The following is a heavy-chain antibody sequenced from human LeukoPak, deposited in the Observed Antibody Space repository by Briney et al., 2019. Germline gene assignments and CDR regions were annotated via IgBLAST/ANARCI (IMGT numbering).Heavy chain of an antibody. CDR2: MNPNSGNT. D-gene: IGHD3-16*01. Sequence: GASVKVSCKASGYTFTSYDINWVRQATGQGLEWMGWMNPNSGNTGYAQKFQGRVTITRNTSISTAYMELSSLRSEDTAVYYCARGRNWGDLARAISYYYYYMDVWGKGTTVTVSS. CDR3: ARGRNWGDLARAISYYYYYMDV. CDR1: GYTFTSYD. V-gene: IGHV1-8*03. J-gene: IGHJ6*03.